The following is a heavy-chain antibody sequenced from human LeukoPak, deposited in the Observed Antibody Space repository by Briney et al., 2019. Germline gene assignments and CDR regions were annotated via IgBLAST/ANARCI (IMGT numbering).Heavy chain of an antibody. CDR1: GYTFTSYD. CDR2: MNPNSGNT. CDR3: ARGPYGSGSERYYYYYMDV. V-gene: IGHV1-8*01. Sequence: ASVKVSCKASGYTFTSYDINWVRQATGQGLEWMGWMNPNSGNTGYAQKFQGRLTMTRNTSISTAYMELSSLRSEDTAVYYCARGPYGSGSERYYYYYMDVWGKGTTVTVSS. D-gene: IGHD3-10*01. J-gene: IGHJ6*03.